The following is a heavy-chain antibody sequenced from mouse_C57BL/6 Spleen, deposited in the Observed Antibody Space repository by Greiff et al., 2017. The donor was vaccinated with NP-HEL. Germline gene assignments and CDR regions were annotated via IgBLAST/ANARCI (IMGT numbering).Heavy chain of an antibody. J-gene: IGHJ2*01. CDR3: ARGRNGEDYFDY. CDR1: GYAFSSYW. CDR2: IYPGDGDT. V-gene: IGHV1-80*01. Sequence: VQLQQSGAELVKPGASVKISCKASGYAFSSYWMNWVKQRPGKGLEWIGQIYPGDGDTNYNGKFKGKATLTADKSSSTAYMQLSSLTSEDSAVEFCARGRNGEDYFDYWGQGTTLTVSS.